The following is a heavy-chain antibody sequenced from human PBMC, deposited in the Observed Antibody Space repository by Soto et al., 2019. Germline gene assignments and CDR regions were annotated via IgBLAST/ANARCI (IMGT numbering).Heavy chain of an antibody. V-gene: IGHV3-53*01. D-gene: IGHD6-19*01. Sequence: EVQLVESGGGSIQPGGSLRLSCAASGFAVSSKYMTWVRQAPGKGLEWVSVIHGGDTTYYADSVTGRCTISRDTSKNTLYLQMNSLRAEDTAVYYCVQTTGWPGFDVWGQGTLVTVSS. CDR1: GFAVSSKY. J-gene: IGHJ4*02. CDR3: VQTTGWPGFDV. CDR2: IHGGDTT.